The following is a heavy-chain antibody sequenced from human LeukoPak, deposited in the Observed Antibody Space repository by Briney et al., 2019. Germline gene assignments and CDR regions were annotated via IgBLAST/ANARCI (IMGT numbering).Heavy chain of an antibody. CDR3: ARWMDGSGSRYDS. D-gene: IGHD3-10*01. J-gene: IGHJ4*02. Sequence: TGGSLRLSCAASGFTFSSYVMTWVRQAPGKGPVWVSTLGQNNDRTHYADSVKGRFTSSRDNSNSTLYLQMNSLRVEDTSIYYCARWMDGSGSRYDSWGQGTLVTVSS. CDR2: LGQNNDRT. CDR1: GFTFSSYV. V-gene: IGHV3-23*01.